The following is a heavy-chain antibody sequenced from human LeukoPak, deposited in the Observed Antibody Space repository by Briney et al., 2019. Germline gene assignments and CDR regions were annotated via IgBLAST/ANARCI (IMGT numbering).Heavy chain of an antibody. J-gene: IGHJ6*02. D-gene: IGHD3-10*01. CDR3: ARDRLWFGELFGPTGMDV. CDR2: IYYSGST. V-gene: IGHV4-31*03. CDR1: GGSISSGGYH. Sequence: SETLSLTCTVSGGSISSGGYHWSWIRQHPGKGLEWIGYIYYSGSTYFNPSLKSRVTISVDTSKNQFSLKLSSVTAADTAVYYCARDRLWFGELFGPTGMDVWGQGTTVTVSS.